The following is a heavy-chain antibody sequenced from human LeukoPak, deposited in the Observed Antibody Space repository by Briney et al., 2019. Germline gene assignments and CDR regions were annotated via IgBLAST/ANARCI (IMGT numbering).Heavy chain of an antibody. V-gene: IGHV3-33*01. CDR1: GFPFSSYG. CDR2: IWSVGGAE. D-gene: IGHD2-15*01. J-gene: IGHJ6*02. CDR3: ARDIASTRMDV. Sequence: GGSLRLSCVASGFPFSSYGMHWVRQAPGKGLEWVAVIWSVGGAEYYADSVKGRFTISRDNSKNILYLQMNSLRAEGTAVYYCARDIASTRMDVWGQGTTVSVSS.